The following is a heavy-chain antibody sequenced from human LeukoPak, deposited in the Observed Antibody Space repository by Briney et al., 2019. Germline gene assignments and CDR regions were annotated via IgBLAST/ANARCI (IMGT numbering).Heavy chain of an antibody. CDR1: GYTFTGYY. D-gene: IGHD6-19*01. V-gene: IGHV1-2*02. CDR2: INPNSGGT. CDR3: ARSSGSFNWFDP. Sequence: GASVKVSCKSSGYTFTGYYMHWVRQAPGQGLEWMGWINPNSGGTNYAQKFQGRVTMTRDTSISTAYMELSRLRSDDTAVYYCARSSGSFNWFDPWGQGTLVTVSS. J-gene: IGHJ5*02.